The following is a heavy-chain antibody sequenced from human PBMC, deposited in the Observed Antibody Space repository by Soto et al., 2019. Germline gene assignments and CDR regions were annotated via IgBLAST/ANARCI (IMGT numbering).Heavy chain of an antibody. CDR3: ARDLYLPYYYDLFDY. CDR1: GFTFSSYE. V-gene: IGHV3-48*03. D-gene: IGHD3-22*01. J-gene: IGHJ4*02. Sequence: GSLRLSCAASGFTFSSYEMNWVRQAPGKGLEWVSYISSSGSTIYYADSVKGRFTISRDNAKNSLYLQMNSLRAEDTAVYYCARDLYLPYYYDLFDYWGQGTLVTVSS. CDR2: ISSSGSTI.